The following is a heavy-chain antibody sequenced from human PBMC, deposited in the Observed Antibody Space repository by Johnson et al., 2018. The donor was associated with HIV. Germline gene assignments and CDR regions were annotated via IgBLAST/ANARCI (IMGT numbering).Heavy chain of an antibody. J-gene: IGHJ3*02. V-gene: IGHV3-7*01. D-gene: IGHD6-13*01. CDR3: ARDGAYSSSWYAAFDI. Sequence: VQLVESGGGLVQPGGSLRLSCVASGFTFSNYWMNWVRQAPGKGLEWVANIKQDGSEKYYADSVKGRFTISRDNSKNTLYLQMNSLRAEDTAVYYCARDGAYSSSWYAAFDIWGQGTMVTVSS. CDR1: GFTFSNYW. CDR2: IKQDGSEK.